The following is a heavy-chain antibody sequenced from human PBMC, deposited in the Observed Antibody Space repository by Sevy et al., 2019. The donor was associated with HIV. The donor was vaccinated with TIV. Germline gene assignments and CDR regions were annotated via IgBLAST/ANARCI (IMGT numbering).Heavy chain of an antibody. CDR2: IYSGGRT. CDR3: ATDIYHSSGYYPGGFDY. D-gene: IGHD3-22*01. J-gene: IGHJ4*02. CDR1: GFTVSNNY. Sequence: GGSLRLSCAASGFTVSNNYMSWVRQAPGKGLEWVSVIYSGGRTDYADSVKGRFTISRDNSENTLDLQVNSLRAEDTAVDYCATDIYHSSGYYPGGFDYWGQGTLVTVSS. V-gene: IGHV3-53*01.